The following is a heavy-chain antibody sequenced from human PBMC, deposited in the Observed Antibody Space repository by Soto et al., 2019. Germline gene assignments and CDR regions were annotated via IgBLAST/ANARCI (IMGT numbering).Heavy chain of an antibody. D-gene: IGHD3-9*01. CDR1: GYSFIDYY. CDR3: ARPPGYISDWYYFDL. Sequence: QVQLVQSGAEVKKPGASVKVSCEASGYSFIDYYMHWVRQAPGQVFEWMGRISPKSGGTNYAQKFEGRVTMTWDTSLNTAYMELSSLISEDTAVYYCARPPGYISDWYYFDLWGQGTLVTVSS. CDR2: ISPKSGGT. V-gene: IGHV1-2*02. J-gene: IGHJ4*02.